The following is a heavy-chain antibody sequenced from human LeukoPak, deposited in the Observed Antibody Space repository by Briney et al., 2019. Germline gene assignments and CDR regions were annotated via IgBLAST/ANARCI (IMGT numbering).Heavy chain of an antibody. CDR2: IKQDGSEK. Sequence: GGSLRLSSAASGFTFSSYWMSWVRQAPGKGLEWVANIKQDGSEKYYVDSVKGRFTISRDNAKNSLYLQMNSLRAEDTAVYYCARDKLGDYYYYYGMDVWGQGTTVTVSS. J-gene: IGHJ6*02. D-gene: IGHD7-27*01. CDR3: ARDKLGDYYYYYGMDV. V-gene: IGHV3-7*01. CDR1: GFTFSSYW.